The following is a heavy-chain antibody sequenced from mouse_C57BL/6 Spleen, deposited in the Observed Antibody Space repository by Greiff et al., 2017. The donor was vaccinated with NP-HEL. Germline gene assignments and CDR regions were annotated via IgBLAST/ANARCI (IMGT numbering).Heavy chain of an antibody. Sequence: QVQLQQPGAELVKPGASVKMSCKASGYTFTSYWITWVKQRPGQGLEWIGDIYPGSGSTNYNEKFKSKATLTVDTSSSTAYMQLSSLTSEDSAVYYCARGRDGYDEGFAYWGQGTLVTVSA. V-gene: IGHV1-55*01. CDR2: IYPGSGST. D-gene: IGHD2-2*01. J-gene: IGHJ3*01. CDR3: ARGRDGYDEGFAY. CDR1: GYTFTSYW.